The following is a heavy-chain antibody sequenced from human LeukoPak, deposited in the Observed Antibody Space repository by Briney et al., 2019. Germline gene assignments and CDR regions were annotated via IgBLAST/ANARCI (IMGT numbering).Heavy chain of an antibody. CDR2: INHSGST. D-gene: IGHD5-12*01. CDR1: GGSFSDYS. V-gene: IGHV4-34*01. CDR3: ARDLLDIVATIPPRGY. Sequence: PSETLSLTCAVYGGSFSDYSWTWIRQPPGKGLEWIGEINHSGSTNYNPSLKSRVTISVDTSKNQFSLKLSSVTAADTAVYYCARDLLDIVATIPPRGYWGQGTLVTVSS. J-gene: IGHJ4*02.